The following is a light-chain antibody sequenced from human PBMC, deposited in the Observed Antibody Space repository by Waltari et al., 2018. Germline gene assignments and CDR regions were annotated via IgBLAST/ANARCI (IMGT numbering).Light chain of an antibody. Sequence: QSALTQPASASGSPGQSITIPCTRTSSDVGVYTYVSCYQHHPGNVPKLLISEVNNRPSGVSHRFSGSKSGNTASLSISGLQTEDEADYYCSSYTSSTTLVFGTGTKVTVL. CDR3: SSYTSSTTLV. CDR2: EVN. J-gene: IGLJ1*01. V-gene: IGLV2-14*01. CDR1: SSDVGVYTY.